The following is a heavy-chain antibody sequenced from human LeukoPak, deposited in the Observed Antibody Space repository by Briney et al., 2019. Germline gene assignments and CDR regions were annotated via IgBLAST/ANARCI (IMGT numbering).Heavy chain of an antibody. D-gene: IGHD6-19*01. CDR1: GGSISSYY. CDR3: ARRIAVAGTYYFDN. V-gene: IGHV4-59*08. Sequence: SETLSLTCTVSGGSISSYYWSWIRQPPGKGLEWIGHIYYSGSTNYNPSLTSRVTMSLDTSKKQFSLRLSSVTAADTAVYCCARRIAVAGTYYFDNWGQGTLVTVSS. CDR2: IYYSGST. J-gene: IGHJ4*02.